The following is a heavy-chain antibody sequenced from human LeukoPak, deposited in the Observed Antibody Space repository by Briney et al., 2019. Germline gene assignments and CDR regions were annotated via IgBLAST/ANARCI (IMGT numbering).Heavy chain of an antibody. CDR2: VYYSGST. D-gene: IGHD6-19*01. CDR3: ARGSRDSRGWYHFDY. J-gene: IGHJ4*02. CDR1: GGSISSYY. Sequence: SETLSLTCTVSGGSISSYYWSWIRQPPGKGLEWIGYVYYSGSTNYNPSLKSRVTISVDTSKNQFSLKLSSVTAADTAVYYCARGSRDSRGWYHFDYWGQGTLVTVSS. V-gene: IGHV4-59*08.